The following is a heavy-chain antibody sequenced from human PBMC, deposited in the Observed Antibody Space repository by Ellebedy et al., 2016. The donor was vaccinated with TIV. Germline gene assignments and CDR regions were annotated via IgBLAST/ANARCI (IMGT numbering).Heavy chain of an antibody. Sequence: SLKISCAASGFTFDAYAMHWVRQDPGKGLECLPSISWHSGSIGYADSVKGRFTISRDNAKNSLYLQMNSLRAEDTAFNYCAKDIRRGMGFDYWGQGTLVIVSS. J-gene: IGHJ4*02. CDR3: AKDIRRGMGFDY. V-gene: IGHV3-9*01. CDR2: ISWHSGSI. D-gene: IGHD6-13*01. CDR1: GFTFDAYA.